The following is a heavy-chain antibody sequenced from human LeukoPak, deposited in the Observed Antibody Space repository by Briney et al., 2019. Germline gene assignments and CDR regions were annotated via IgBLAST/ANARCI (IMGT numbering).Heavy chain of an antibody. Sequence: GGSLRLSCAASGFTLSTYGMHWVRQAPGKGLEWVSSITSSSSSIYYADSVKGRFTISRDNAKNSLYLQMNSLRAEDTAVYYCANTKQFEYWGQGTLVTVSS. CDR3: ANTKQFEY. V-gene: IGHV3-21*01. J-gene: IGHJ4*02. CDR2: ITSSSSSI. CDR1: GFTLSTYG. D-gene: IGHD1-1*01.